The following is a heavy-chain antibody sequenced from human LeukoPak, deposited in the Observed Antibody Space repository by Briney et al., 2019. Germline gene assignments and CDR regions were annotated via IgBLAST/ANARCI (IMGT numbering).Heavy chain of an antibody. CDR3: ARYVVYGSGKYYFDY. CDR1: GVSINSYY. D-gene: IGHD3-10*01. V-gene: IGHV4-59*04. Sequence: SETLSLTCTVSGVSINSYYWSWIRQPPGKGLEWIGYMYYSGITTYYNPSLKSRVTISVDTSENQFSLKLSSVTAADTAVYYCARYVVYGSGKYYFDYWGQGTLVTVSS. CDR2: MYYSGIT. J-gene: IGHJ4*02.